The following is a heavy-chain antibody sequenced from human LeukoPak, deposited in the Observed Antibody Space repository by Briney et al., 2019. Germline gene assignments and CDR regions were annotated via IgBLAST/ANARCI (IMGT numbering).Heavy chain of an antibody. Sequence: GGSLRLSCAASGNYWMHWVRQAPGKRLVWVSHINSDGSWTSYADSVKGRFTISKDNAKNTVYLQMNNLRAEDTAVYYCVSFYEAYWGRGTLVTVSS. D-gene: IGHD2/OR15-2a*01. CDR2: INSDGSWT. J-gene: IGHJ4*02. V-gene: IGHV3-74*01. CDR3: VSFYEAY. CDR1: GNYW.